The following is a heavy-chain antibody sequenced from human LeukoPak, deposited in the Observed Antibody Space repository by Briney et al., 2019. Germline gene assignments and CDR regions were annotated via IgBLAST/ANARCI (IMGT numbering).Heavy chain of an antibody. V-gene: IGHV3-23*01. CDR1: GFTFSNYG. D-gene: IGHD1-14*01. J-gene: IGHJ3*02. CDR2: ISGSGDTT. Sequence: GGSLRLSCAASGFTFSNYGMSWVRQAPGKGLEWVSTISGSGDTTYYADSVKGRFTISRDNSKNTLYLQMNSLRAEDTAVYYCARVMGAKTNGGGDAFDIWGQGTMVTVSS. CDR3: ARVMGAKTNGGGDAFDI.